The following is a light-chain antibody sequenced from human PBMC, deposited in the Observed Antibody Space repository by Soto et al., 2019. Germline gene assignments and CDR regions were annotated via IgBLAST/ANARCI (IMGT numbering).Light chain of an antibody. V-gene: IGKV1-5*01. CDR1: QNINNW. Sequence: DIQMTQSPSTLSASVGDRVTITCRASQNINNWIAWYQQKPGKAPKFLIYDASTLESGVPSRFSGSGFGTEFSRTISSLQPDDFGSYYGQHMRTFGQATNVEIK. J-gene: IGKJ1*01. CDR2: DAS. CDR3: QHMRT.